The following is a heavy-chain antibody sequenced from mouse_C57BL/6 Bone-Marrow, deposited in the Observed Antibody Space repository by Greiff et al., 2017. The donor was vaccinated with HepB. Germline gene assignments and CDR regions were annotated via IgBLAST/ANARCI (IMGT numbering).Heavy chain of an antibody. CDR3: TGGIGEGGGDFDY. J-gene: IGHJ2*01. Sequence: EVQLVESGGGLVQPGGSMKLSCVASGFTFSNYWMNWVRQSPEKGLEWVAQIILKSDNYATHYAESVKGRFTIARDDSKSSVYLQMNNLRAEDTGIHYCTGGIGEGGGDFDYWGQGTTLTVSS. CDR1: GFTFSNYW. V-gene: IGHV6-3*01. CDR2: IILKSDNYAT.